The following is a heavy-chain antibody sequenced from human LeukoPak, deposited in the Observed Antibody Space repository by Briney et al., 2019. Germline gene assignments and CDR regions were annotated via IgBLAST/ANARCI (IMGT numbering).Heavy chain of an antibody. J-gene: IGHJ4*02. CDR3: AREPLYSSGWFYY. D-gene: IGHD6-19*01. Sequence: SVKVSCKASGGTFSSYAISWVRQAPGQGLEWMGGIIPIFGTANYAQKFQGRVTITADESTSTAYMELSSLRSEDTAVYYCAREPLYSSGWFYYWGQGTLVTVSS. CDR1: GGTFSSYA. V-gene: IGHV1-69*13. CDR2: IIPIFGTA.